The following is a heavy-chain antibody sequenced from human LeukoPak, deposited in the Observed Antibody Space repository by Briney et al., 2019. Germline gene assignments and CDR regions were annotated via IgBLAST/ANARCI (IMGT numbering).Heavy chain of an antibody. D-gene: IGHD5-24*01. Sequence: KPSETLSLNCAVSGYSISNSYYWGWIRQPPGKGLGWIWNIFQSGSTFYNPSLKSRVTISVDTSKNQFTLKLSSVTAADTAVYYCARHGSAGHYYYYMDVWGKGTTVTVSS. J-gene: IGHJ6*03. CDR3: ARHGSAGHYYYYMDV. CDR1: GYSISNSYY. V-gene: IGHV4-38-2*01. CDR2: IFQSGST.